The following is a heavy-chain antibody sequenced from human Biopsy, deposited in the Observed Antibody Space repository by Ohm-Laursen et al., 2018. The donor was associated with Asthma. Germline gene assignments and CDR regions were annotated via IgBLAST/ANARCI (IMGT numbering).Heavy chain of an antibody. D-gene: IGHD3-3*01. V-gene: IGHV3-7*01. Sequence: SLRLSCTASGFTFGAYCMSWVRQVPGQGLEWVANIKHDGSEKNHVDSRKGRFTISRDNAKNLLFLQMNSLRAEDTAVYYCARTFHFWSPYHAERYQLWGQGTLVTVSS. CDR1: GFTFGAYC. J-gene: IGHJ1*01. CDR3: ARTFHFWSPYHAERYQL. CDR2: IKHDGSEK.